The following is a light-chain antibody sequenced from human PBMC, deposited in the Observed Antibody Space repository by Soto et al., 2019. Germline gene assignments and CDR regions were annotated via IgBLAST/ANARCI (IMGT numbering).Light chain of an antibody. CDR1: QSVSNN. Sequence: EVVLTQSPATLSVSPGERATLSCRASQSVSNNLAWYRQRPGQAPRLLIYGASTRATGVPARFSSSGSGTEFTLTISSLQSEDSAVYYCQQYNDWWTFGQGTRVEIK. CDR2: GAS. CDR3: QQYNDWWT. V-gene: IGKV3-15*01. J-gene: IGKJ1*01.